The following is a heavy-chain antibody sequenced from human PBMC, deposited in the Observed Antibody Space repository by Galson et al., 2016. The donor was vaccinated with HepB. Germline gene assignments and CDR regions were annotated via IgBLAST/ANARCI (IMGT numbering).Heavy chain of an antibody. V-gene: IGHV5-10-1*01. Sequence: QSGAEVKKPGESLTISCKGSGYIFNNFWITWVRQMPGKGLEWMGRIAPTDSHIDYSPSFQGHVTFSIDKSVSTAYLQWSSLKASDTAMYYCAKWGTVAARPHWGQGTLVTVSS. J-gene: IGHJ4*02. D-gene: IGHD6-6*01. CDR3: AKWGTVAARPH. CDR2: IAPTDSHI. CDR1: GYIFNNFW.